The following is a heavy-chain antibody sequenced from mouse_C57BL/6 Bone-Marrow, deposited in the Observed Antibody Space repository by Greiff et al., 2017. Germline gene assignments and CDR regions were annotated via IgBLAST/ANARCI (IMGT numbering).Heavy chain of an antibody. V-gene: IGHV1-61*01. D-gene: IGHD6-1*01. CDR1: GYTFTSYW. Sequence: VQLQQPGAELVRPGSSVKLSCKASGYTFTSYWMDWVKQRPGQGLEWIGNIYPSDSETHYNQKFKDKATLTVDKSSSTAYMQLSSLTSEDSAVYYCASGGASTWFAYWGQGTLVTVSA. J-gene: IGHJ3*01. CDR3: ASGGASTWFAY. CDR2: IYPSDSET.